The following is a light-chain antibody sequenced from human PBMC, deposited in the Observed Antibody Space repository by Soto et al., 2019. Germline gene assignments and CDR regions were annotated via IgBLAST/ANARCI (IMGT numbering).Light chain of an antibody. CDR1: SSNIGSNT. V-gene: IGLV1-44*01. CDR3: AAWEDSSNDWV. CDR2: SNN. J-gene: IGLJ3*02. Sequence: QSVLTQPPSASGTPGQRVTISCSGSSSNIGSNTVNWYQQLPGTAPKLLIYSNNQRPSGVPDRFSGSKSGTSASLAITGLQAEDEADYYCAAWEDSSNDWVFGAGTKLTVL.